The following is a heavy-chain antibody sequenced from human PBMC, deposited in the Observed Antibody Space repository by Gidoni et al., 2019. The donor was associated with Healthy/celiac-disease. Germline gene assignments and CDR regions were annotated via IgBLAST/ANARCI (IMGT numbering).Heavy chain of an antibody. J-gene: IGHJ4*02. CDR2: IWYDGSNK. CDR1: GFTFRSYG. Sequence: QVQLVESGGGVVQPGRSLRLSCAASGFTFRSYGMHWVRQAPGTGLEWVAVIWYDGSNKYYADSVKGRFTISRDNSKNTLYLQMNSLRAEDTAVYYCAREKYSLYYFDYWGQGTLVTVSS. D-gene: IGHD6-6*01. V-gene: IGHV3-33*01. CDR3: AREKYSLYYFDY.